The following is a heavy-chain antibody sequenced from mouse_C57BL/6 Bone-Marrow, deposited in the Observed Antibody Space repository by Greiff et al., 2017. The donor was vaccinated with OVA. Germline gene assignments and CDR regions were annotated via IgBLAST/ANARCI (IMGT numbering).Heavy chain of an antibody. J-gene: IGHJ4*01. CDR2: INPNYGTT. D-gene: IGHD2-3*01. CDR1: GYSFTDYN. V-gene: IGHV1-39*01. Sequence: VQLQESGPELVKPGASVKISCKASGYSFTDYNMNWVKQSNGKSLEWIGVINPNYGTTSYNQKFKGKATLTVDQSSSTAYMQLNSLTSEDSAVYYCASLHGYYNYYAMDYWGQGTSVTVSS. CDR3: ASLHGYYNYYAMDY.